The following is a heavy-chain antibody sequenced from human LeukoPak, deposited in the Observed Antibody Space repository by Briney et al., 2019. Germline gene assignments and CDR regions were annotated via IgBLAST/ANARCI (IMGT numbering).Heavy chain of an antibody. CDR1: GYTFTTYG. CDR2: IYAYNGNT. V-gene: IGHV1-18*01. CDR3: TRVGCISTSCLDTLDI. Sequence: GASVKVSCKASGYTFTTYGISWVRQAPGQGLEWMGWIYAYNGNTKYAQNLQGRVTMTTDTSTNTAYMELRSLRSDDTAVYYCTRVGCISTSCLDTLDIWGQGIMVTVSS. D-gene: IGHD2-2*01. J-gene: IGHJ3*02.